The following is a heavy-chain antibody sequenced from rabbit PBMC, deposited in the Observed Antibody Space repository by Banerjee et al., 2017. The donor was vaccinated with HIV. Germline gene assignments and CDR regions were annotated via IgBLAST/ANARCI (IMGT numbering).Heavy chain of an antibody. J-gene: IGHJ3*01. Sequence: QEQLKESGGGLVQPEGSLTLTCKASGLDFSSSYWICWVRQAPGKGLEWIACIDTASSGGTGYASWAKGRFTISKTSSTTVTLQMTSLTAADTATYFCARWGGSSTALWGQGTLVTVS. V-gene: IGHV1S45*01. CDR2: IDTASSGGT. D-gene: IGHD8-1*01. CDR1: GLDFSSSYW. CDR3: ARWGGSSTAL.